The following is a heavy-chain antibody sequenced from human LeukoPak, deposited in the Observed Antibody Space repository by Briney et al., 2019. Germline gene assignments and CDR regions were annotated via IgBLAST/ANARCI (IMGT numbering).Heavy chain of an antibody. CDR1: GFTVSSNY. CDR2: IKQDGSEK. D-gene: IGHD1-7*01. J-gene: IGHJ3*02. V-gene: IGHV3-7*01. CDR3: ARVGELELYAFDI. Sequence: GGSLRLSCAASGFTVSSNYMSWVRQAPGKGLEWVANIKQDGSEKYYVGSVKGRFTISRDNAKNSLYLQMNSLRAEDTAVYYCARVGELELYAFDIWGQGTMVTVSS.